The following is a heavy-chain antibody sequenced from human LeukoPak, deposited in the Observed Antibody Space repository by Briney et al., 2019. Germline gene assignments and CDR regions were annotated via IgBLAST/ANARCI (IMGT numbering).Heavy chain of an antibody. CDR3: ASRDVLTNAFDI. D-gene: IGHD2-15*01. CDR2: IYYSGST. J-gene: IGHJ3*02. Sequence: SETLSLTCAVYGGSFSGYYWSWIRQPPGKGLEWIGYIYYSGSTNYNPSLKSRVTISVDTSKNQFSLKLSSVTAADTAVYYCASRDVLTNAFDIWGQGTMVTVSS. CDR1: GGSFSGYY. V-gene: IGHV4-59*08.